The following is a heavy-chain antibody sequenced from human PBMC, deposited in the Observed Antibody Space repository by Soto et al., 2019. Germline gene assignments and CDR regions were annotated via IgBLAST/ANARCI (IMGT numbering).Heavy chain of an antibody. D-gene: IGHD6-13*01. V-gene: IGHV3-30-3*01. CDR2: ISYDGSNK. CDR3: ARTPQYSSSGWNWFDH. J-gene: IGHJ5*02. CDR1: GVTFSSYA. Sequence: PXGSLRLSCAAAGVTFSSYAIHWVRQAPGKGLEWVAVISYDGSNKYYADSVKGRFTISRDNSKNTLYLQMNSLRAEDTAVYYCARTPQYSSSGWNWFDHWGQGPLVTVSS.